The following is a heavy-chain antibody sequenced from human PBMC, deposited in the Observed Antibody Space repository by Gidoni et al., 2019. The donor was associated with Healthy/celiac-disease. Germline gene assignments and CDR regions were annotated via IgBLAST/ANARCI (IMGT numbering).Heavy chain of an antibody. J-gene: IGHJ6*02. V-gene: IGHV3-11*01. CDR2: ISSSGSTI. Sequence: QVQLVESGGGLVKPGGSLRPPCAASGFTSSDYSMSWIRQAPGKGLEWVSYISSSGSTIYYADSVKGRFTISRDNAKNSLYLQMNSLRAEDTAVYYCARDFGASFFPWDYYYYYYGMDVWGQGTTVTVSS. CDR3: ARDFGASFFPWDYYYYYYGMDV. CDR1: GFTSSDYS. D-gene: IGHD3-3*01.